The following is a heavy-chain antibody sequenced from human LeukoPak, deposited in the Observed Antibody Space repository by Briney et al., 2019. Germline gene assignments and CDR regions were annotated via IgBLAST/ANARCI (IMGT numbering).Heavy chain of an antibody. CDR3: ARDSTYYYDSGSSGPHYFDN. CDR1: GFTVSNYA. J-gene: IGHJ4*02. D-gene: IGHD3-10*01. V-gene: IGHV3-30*01. Sequence: GGSLRLSCAASGFTVSNYAMHWVRQAPGKGLEWVSLISSGGTYEYYADSVKGRFTISRDNSKNTLYLQLNSLRAEDTAVYYCARDSTYYYDSGSSGPHYFDNWGQGTLVTVSS. CDR2: ISSGGTYE.